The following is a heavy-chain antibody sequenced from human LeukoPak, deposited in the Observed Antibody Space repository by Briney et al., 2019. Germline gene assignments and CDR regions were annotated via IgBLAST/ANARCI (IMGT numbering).Heavy chain of an antibody. J-gene: IGHJ6*02. V-gene: IGHV3-48*03. CDR3: ARQAAAGYYYYSYSMDV. CDR2: ISSSGSTI. Sequence: GGSLRLSCAASGFTFSSYEMNWVRQAPGKGLEWCSYISSSGSTIYYADSVKGRFTISRDNAKTSLYPQMNSLRAEDTAVYCCARQAAAGYYYYSYSMDVWGQGTTVTVSS. CDR1: GFTFSSYE. D-gene: IGHD6-13*01.